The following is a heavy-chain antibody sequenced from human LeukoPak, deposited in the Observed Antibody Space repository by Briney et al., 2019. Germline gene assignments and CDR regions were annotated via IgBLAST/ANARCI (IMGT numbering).Heavy chain of an antibody. Sequence: SETLSLTCAVSGGSISSGGYYWSWIRQPPGKGLEWIGYIYHSGSTYYNPSLKSRVTISVDRSKNQFSLKLSSVTAADTAVYYCARRNEYYDFWSGYPDDAFDIWGQGTMVTVSS. CDR2: IYHSGST. J-gene: IGHJ3*02. V-gene: IGHV4-30-2*01. CDR1: GGSISSGGYY. D-gene: IGHD3-3*01. CDR3: ARRNEYYDFWSGYPDDAFDI.